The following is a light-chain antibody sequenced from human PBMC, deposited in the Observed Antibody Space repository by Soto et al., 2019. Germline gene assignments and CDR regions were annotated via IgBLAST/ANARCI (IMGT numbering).Light chain of an antibody. V-gene: IGLV2-23*02. Sequence: QSVLTQPASVSGSPGQSITISCTGTSSDVGSYNLVSWYQQHPGKAPKVMIYEVSKRPSGVSNRFSGSKSGNTASLTISGLQAEDEADYYSCSYAGSYVFGTGTKVTVL. CDR3: CSYAGSYV. J-gene: IGLJ1*01. CDR1: SSDVGSYNL. CDR2: EVS.